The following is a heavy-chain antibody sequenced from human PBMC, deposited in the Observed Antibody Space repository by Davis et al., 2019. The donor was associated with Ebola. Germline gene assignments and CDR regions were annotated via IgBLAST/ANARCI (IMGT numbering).Heavy chain of an antibody. D-gene: IGHD3-10*01. CDR3: ASHYYGTSGHLDY. CDR2: INADNGNA. CDR1: GYKLTSYA. V-gene: IGHV1-3*01. Sequence: ASVKVSCKASGYKLTSYAMNWVRQAPGQRLEWMGWINADNGNAKYSQKFQGRVTITTDTSASTTYMELSSLRSEDTAVYFCASHYYGTSGHLDYWGQGSQVTVSS. J-gene: IGHJ4*02.